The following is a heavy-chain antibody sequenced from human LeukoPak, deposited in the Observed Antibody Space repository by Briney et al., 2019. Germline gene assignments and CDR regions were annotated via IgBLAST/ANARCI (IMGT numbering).Heavy chain of an antibody. Sequence: GASVKVSCTASGYTFTSYGISWVRQAPGQRLEWMGGIIPIFGTANYAQKFQGRVTITADESTSTAYMELSSLRSEDTAVYYCVRDAGPHSQWLALKTSLGYYYGMDVWGQGTTVTVSS. CDR2: IIPIFGTA. CDR3: VRDAGPHSQWLALKTSLGYYYGMDV. CDR1: GYTFTSYG. D-gene: IGHD6-19*01. J-gene: IGHJ6*02. V-gene: IGHV1-69*13.